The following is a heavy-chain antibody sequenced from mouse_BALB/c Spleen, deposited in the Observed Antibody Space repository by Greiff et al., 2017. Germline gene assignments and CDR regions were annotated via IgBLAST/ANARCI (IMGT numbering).Heavy chain of an antibody. CDR3: ARRLDSSGSYYYAMDY. J-gene: IGHJ4*01. CDR1: GYTFTDYW. D-gene: IGHD3-2*01. V-gene: IGHV1-69*01. CDR2: IDTSDSYT. Sequence: QVQLQQPGAELVMPGASVKMSCKASGYTFTDYWMHWVKQRPGQGLEWIGAIDTSDSYTSYNQKFKGKATLTVDESSSTAYMQLSSLTSEDSAVYYCARRLDSSGSYYYAMDYGGQGTSVTVSS.